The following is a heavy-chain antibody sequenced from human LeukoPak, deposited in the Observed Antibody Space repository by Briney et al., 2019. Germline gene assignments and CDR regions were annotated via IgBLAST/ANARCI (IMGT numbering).Heavy chain of an antibody. CDR2: IYYSGST. J-gene: IGHJ3*02. CDR3: ARVRWNYYDSSGYYVDDAFDI. V-gene: IGHV4-59*01. Sequence: SETLSLTCTVSGGSISSYYWSWIRQPPGKGLEWIGYIYYSGSTNYNPSLKSRVTISVDTSKNQFSLKLSSVTAADTAVYYCARVRWNYYDSSGYYVDDAFDIWGQGTTVTVSS. CDR1: GGSISSYY. D-gene: IGHD3-22*01.